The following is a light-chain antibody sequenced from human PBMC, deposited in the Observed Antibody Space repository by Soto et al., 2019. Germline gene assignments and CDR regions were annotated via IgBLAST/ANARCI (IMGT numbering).Light chain of an antibody. V-gene: IGKV3-15*01. CDR2: GAS. CDR3: QQYNDWPPLT. CDR1: QSITTN. Sequence: EKVLTQSPVTLSVSLGERATLSCRASQSITTNLAWYQQKPGQAPRLLIFGASNRATDIPARFSGSGSGTAFSLTISSLQSEDSAIYYCQQYNDWPPLTFGGGTKVEI. J-gene: IGKJ4*01.